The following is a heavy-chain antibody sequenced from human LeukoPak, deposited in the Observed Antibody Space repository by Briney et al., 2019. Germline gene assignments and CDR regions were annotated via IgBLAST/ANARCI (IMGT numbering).Heavy chain of an antibody. V-gene: IGHV3-30*18. D-gene: IGHD3-10*01. Sequence: GRSLRLSCAASGFTFSSYGMHWVRQAPGKGLEWVAVISYDGSNKYYADSVKGRFTISRDNSKTTLYLQMNSLRAEDTAVYYCAKDLSWFGEFPLPDYWGQGTLVTVSS. J-gene: IGHJ4*02. CDR2: ISYDGSNK. CDR3: AKDLSWFGEFPLPDY. CDR1: GFTFSSYG.